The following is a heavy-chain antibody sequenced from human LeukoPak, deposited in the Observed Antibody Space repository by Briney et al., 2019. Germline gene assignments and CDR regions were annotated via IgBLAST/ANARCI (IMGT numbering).Heavy chain of an antibody. CDR2: IKQRGDT. Sequence: KPSESLSLTCAVYGGSFSSYYWSWIRQSPGKGLEWIAEIKQRGDTNYNPSVKSRVTISVDTSKNQSPLKVTSLTAADTAVYYCARGPTISETGYFDYWGQGTLVTVSS. D-gene: IGHD1-1*01. CDR3: ARGPTISETGYFDY. J-gene: IGHJ4*03. CDR1: GGSFSSYY. V-gene: IGHV4-34*01.